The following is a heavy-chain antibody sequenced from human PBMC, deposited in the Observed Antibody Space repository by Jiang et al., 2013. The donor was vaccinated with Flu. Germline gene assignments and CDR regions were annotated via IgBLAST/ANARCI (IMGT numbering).Heavy chain of an antibody. CDR1: GFTFSSYA. Sequence: QLVESGGGVVQPGRSLRLSCAASGFTFSSYAMHWVRQAPGKGLEWVAVISYDGSNKYYADSVKGRFTISRDNSKNTLYLQMNSLRAEDTAVYYCARGVGAGYWGQGTLVTVSS. CDR2: ISYDGSNK. D-gene: IGHD1-26*01. CDR3: ARGVGAGY. V-gene: IGHV3-30*01. J-gene: IGHJ4*02.